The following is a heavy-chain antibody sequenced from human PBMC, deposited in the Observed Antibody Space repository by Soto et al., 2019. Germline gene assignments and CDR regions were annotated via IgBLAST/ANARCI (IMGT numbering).Heavy chain of an antibody. CDR2: ISYDGSNK. D-gene: IGHD3-22*01. J-gene: IGHJ4*02. Sequence: QVQLVESGGGVVQPGRSLRLSCAASGFTFSSYGMHWVRQAPGKGLEWVAVISYDGSNKYYADSVKGRFTISRDNSKNXXYXQXXSLRAEDTAVYYCAKGASIGPLPPFGYDGSGYLDYWGQGTLVTVSS. V-gene: IGHV3-30*18. CDR3: AKGASIGPLPPFGYDGSGYLDY. CDR1: GFTFSSYG.